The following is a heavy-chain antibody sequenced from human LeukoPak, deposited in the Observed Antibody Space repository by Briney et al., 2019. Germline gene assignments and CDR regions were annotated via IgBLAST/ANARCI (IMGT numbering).Heavy chain of an antibody. CDR3: ARDVGKEYYFDY. CDR1: GYTFTGYY. D-gene: IGHD3-10*01. V-gene: IGHV1-2*02. CDR2: IYPNSGGT. J-gene: IGHJ4*02. Sequence: ASVKVSCKASGYTFTGYYMHWVRQAPGQGLEWMGWIYPNSGGTNYAQKFQGRVTVTRDTSISTAYMELSRLRSDDTAVYYCARDVGKEYYFDYWGQGTLVTVSS.